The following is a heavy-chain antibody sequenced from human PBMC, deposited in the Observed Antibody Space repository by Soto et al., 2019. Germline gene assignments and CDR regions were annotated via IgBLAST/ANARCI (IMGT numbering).Heavy chain of an antibody. CDR2: IDGSGGNT. D-gene: IGHD5-18*01. V-gene: IGHV3-23*01. J-gene: IGHJ4*02. Sequence: EVQLLESGGGLVQPGGSLRLSCAASGFTFNSYAMSWVRQAPGKGLEWVSAIDGSGGNTYYADSVKGRFTISRDNSKNTLYLQMNCLEAEDTAVYSCAKREGYGSVDYWGQGTLVTVSS. CDR3: AKREGYGSVDY. CDR1: GFTFNSYA.